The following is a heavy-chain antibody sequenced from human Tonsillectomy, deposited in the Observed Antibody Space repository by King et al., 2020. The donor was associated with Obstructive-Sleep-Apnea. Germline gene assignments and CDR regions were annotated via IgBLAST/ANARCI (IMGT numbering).Heavy chain of an antibody. Sequence: VQLVESGGGLVKPGGSLRLSCAASGFTFSSYNMNWVRQAPGKGLEWVSSITSSSSYIYYAESVKGRFTISRDNAKNSLYLQMNSLRAEDTAVYYCARDPDGQEYFDLWGRATLVTVSS. CDR3: ARDPDGQEYFDL. D-gene: IGHD2-8*01. CDR1: GFTFSSYN. V-gene: IGHV3-21*01. CDR2: ITSSSSYI. J-gene: IGHJ2*01.